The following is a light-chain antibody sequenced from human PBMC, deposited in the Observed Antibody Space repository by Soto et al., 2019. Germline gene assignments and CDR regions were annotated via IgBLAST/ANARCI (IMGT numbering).Light chain of an antibody. V-gene: IGLV2-14*03. Sequence: QSALTQPASVSGSPGQSITISCTGTSSDVGGYNYVSWYQQYPGKAPKLMIYDVSNRPSGVSNRFSGSKFGNTASLTISGLQAEDEGDYYCSSYTSSTTLVFGGGTKLTVL. CDR3: SSYTSSTTLV. J-gene: IGLJ1*01. CDR1: SSDVGGYNY. CDR2: DVS.